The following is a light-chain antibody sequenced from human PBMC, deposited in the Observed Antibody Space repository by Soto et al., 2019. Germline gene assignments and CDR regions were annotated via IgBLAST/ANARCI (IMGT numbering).Light chain of an antibody. J-gene: IGKJ1*01. V-gene: IGKV1D-12*01. Sequence: DIQMTQSPSSVSASVGDRVTITCRASQDISSWLAWYQQKPGKAPELLIYATSSLQSGVPSRFSASRSGTVFTLTITSLQPEDFATYYCQQANSLPWTFGQWTKVEIK. CDR2: ATS. CDR3: QQANSLPWT. CDR1: QDISSW.